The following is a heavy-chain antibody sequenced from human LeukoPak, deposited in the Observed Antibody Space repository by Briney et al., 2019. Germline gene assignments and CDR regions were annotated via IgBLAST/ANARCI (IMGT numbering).Heavy chain of an antibody. CDR2: TYYSGST. CDR1: GGSISSGGFY. J-gene: IGHJ4*02. CDR3: ARVYCSGGSCYVDY. D-gene: IGHD2-15*01. Sequence: SSQTLSLTCTVSGGSISSGGFYWSWIRQHPGKGLEWIGYTYYSGSTYYNPSLKSRLTISIDTSKKQFSLKLSSVTAADTAVYYCARVYCSGGSCYVDYWGQGTLVTVSS. V-gene: IGHV4-31*03.